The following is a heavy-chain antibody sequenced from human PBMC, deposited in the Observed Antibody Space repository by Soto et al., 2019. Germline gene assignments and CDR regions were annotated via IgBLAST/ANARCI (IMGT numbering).Heavy chain of an antibody. D-gene: IGHD3-22*01. Sequence: SVKVSCKASGLTFTSSAVQWVRQARGQRLEWIGWIVVGSGNTNYAQKFQERVTITRDMSTSTAYMELSSLRSEDTAVYYCAADLLYYYDSSGYYGGFDYWGQGTLVTVSS. CDR3: AADLLYYYDSSGYYGGFDY. J-gene: IGHJ4*02. CDR2: IVVGSGNT. CDR1: GLTFTSSA. V-gene: IGHV1-58*01.